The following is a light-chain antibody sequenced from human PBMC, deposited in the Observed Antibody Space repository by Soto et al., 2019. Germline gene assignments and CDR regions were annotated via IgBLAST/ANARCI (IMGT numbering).Light chain of an antibody. CDR3: QQYGTSPALT. CDR1: QSVSSNY. Sequence: EIVLTQSPGTLSVARGERAALSCRAIQSVSSNYLAWYQHRPGQAPRLLIYGASSRATDISDRFSGSGSGTDFTLTISRLEPEDFAVYYCQQYGTSPALTFGGGTKVDI. CDR2: GAS. V-gene: IGKV3-20*01. J-gene: IGKJ4*01.